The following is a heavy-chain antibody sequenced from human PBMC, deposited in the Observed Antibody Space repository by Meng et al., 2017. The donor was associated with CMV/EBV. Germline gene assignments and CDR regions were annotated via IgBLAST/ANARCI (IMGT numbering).Heavy chain of an antibody. Sequence: ASVKVSCKASGYTFTSYDINWVRQATGQGLEWMGWMNPNSGNTGYAQKFQGRVTMTRNTSISTAYMELSSPRSEDTAVYYCARERSESGGVIIDYWGQGTLVTVSS. V-gene: IGHV1-8*01. J-gene: IGHJ4*02. CDR1: GYTFTSYD. CDR2: MNPNSGNT. CDR3: ARERSESGGVIIDY. D-gene: IGHD3-10*01.